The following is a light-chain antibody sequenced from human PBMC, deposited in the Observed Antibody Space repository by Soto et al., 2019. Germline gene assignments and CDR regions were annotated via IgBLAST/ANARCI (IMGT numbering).Light chain of an antibody. CDR1: QDINSY. Sequence: DIQLTHSPSFLSASVGDRVTITCRASQDINSYLAWYQQKAGKAPKLLIHTASTLQSGVPSRFSGSGSGTEFTLTISSLQPEDVATYYCEHRHSYPVTFGAGTKVDIX. J-gene: IGKJ4*01. CDR2: TAS. CDR3: EHRHSYPVT. V-gene: IGKV1-9*01.